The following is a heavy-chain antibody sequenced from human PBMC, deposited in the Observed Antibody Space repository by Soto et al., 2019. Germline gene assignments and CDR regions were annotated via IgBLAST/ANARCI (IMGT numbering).Heavy chain of an antibody. D-gene: IGHD2-2*01. J-gene: IGHJ6*02. CDR1: GGSFRGYY. CDR2: INHSGST. Sequence: PLEILSLTCAVYGGSFRGYYWSWIRQPPGKGVEWIGEINHSGSTNYNPSLKSRVTISVDTSKNQFSLKLSSVTAADTAVYYCARGIVVVPAAIIYYYYYGMDVWGQGTTVTVSS. CDR3: ARGIVVVPAAIIYYYYYGMDV. V-gene: IGHV4-34*01.